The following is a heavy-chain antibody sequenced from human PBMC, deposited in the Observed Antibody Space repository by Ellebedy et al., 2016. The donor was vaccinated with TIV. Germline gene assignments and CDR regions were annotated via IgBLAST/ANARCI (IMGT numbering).Heavy chain of an antibody. CDR1: GDSIGSSHW. J-gene: IGHJ4*02. Sequence: MPSETLSLTCAVSGDSIGSSHWWSWLRQAPGKGLEWIGEIHHGNTNFNPSLKSRLTMSQDKSKNEFSMTLTSVTAADTAVYYCARDRTSWDLRGGYFGSWGLGILVIVST. V-gene: IGHV4-4*02. CDR3: ARDRTSWDLRGGYFGS. D-gene: IGHD1-26*01. CDR2: IHHGNT.